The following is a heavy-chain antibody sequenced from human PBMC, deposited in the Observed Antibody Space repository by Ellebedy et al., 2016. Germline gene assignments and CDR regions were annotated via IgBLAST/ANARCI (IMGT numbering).Heavy chain of an antibody. CDR1: GITFNRYA. CDR3: ARNQWGYYDSSTYVPRIAVVDY. J-gene: IGHJ4*02. D-gene: IGHD3-22*01. CDR2: IGGGGGTR. Sequence: GGSLRLSCAASGITFNRYAMSWVRQAPGKGLEWVSTIGGGGGTRYYADSVKGRFTVSRDNSMNTLSLQMNSLRVEDTAVYYCARNQWGYYDSSTYVPRIAVVDYWGQGTLVTVSS. V-gene: IGHV3-23*01.